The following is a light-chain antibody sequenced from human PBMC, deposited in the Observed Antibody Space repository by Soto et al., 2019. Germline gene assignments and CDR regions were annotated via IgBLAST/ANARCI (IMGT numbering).Light chain of an antibody. CDR1: QSVSSGS. Sequence: EIVLTQSPGTLSLSPGERATLSCRASQSVSSGSLAWYQQKPGQAPRLLIYDASSRATGIPDRFSGSGSGTDLTLTISRLEPEDFAVYYCQQYGSSLLTFGGGTKV. CDR2: DAS. J-gene: IGKJ4*01. V-gene: IGKV3-20*01. CDR3: QQYGSSLLT.